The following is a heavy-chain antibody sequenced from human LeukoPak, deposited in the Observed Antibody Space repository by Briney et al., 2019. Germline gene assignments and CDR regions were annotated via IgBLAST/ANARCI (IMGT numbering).Heavy chain of an antibody. Sequence: PGGSLRLFCAASGFTFTDAWMGWVRQAPGKGLEWVGRIKTKTDGGTTDYAAPVKGRFTISRDDSKNTVYLQMNSLKTEDRGMYFCTPIGYGLGYWGQGTLVTVSS. CDR3: TPIGYGLGY. D-gene: IGHD4-17*01. CDR1: GFTFTDAW. V-gene: IGHV3-15*01. J-gene: IGHJ4*02. CDR2: IKTKTDGGTT.